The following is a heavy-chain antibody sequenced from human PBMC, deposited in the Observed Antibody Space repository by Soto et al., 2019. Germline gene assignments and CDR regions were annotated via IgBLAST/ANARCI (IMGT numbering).Heavy chain of an antibody. Sequence: GGSLRLSCAGSGFNFGSYAMSWVRQAPGKGLEWVSAISGSGGRTYYADSVEGRFTISRDNSKNTLSLQMNSLRAEDTAVYYCAKDRDTSSWTGAFDIWGQGTMVT. J-gene: IGHJ3*02. CDR3: AKDRDTSSWTGAFDI. CDR1: GFNFGSYA. V-gene: IGHV3-23*01. CDR2: ISGSGGRT. D-gene: IGHD3-22*01.